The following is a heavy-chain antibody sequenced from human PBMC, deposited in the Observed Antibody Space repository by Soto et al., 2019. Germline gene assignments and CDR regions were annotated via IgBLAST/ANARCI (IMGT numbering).Heavy chain of an antibody. CDR3: ASGSKRGGWPFFDY. V-gene: IGHV4-59*01. CDR2: IYNSGST. Sequence: SETLSLTCTVSGGSFRSYYWSWIRQPPGKGLEWIGYIYNSGSTNYNPSLKSRVTISVDTSKNQFSLKLSSVTAADTAVYYCASGSKRGGWPFFDYWGQGALVTVSS. J-gene: IGHJ4*02. D-gene: IGHD6-19*01. CDR1: GGSFRSYY.